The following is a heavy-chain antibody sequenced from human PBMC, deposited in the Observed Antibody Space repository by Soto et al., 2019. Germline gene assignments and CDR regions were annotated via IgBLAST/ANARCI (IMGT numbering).Heavy chain of an antibody. CDR1: GYTFTSYY. D-gene: IGHD3-22*01. CDR3: ARDQGRYYYDSSGYDY. V-gene: IGHV1-46*01. CDR2: INPSGGST. Sequence: ASVKVSCEASGYTFTSYYMHWVRQAPGQGLEWMGIINPSGGSTSYAQKFQGRVTMTRDTSTSTVYMELSSLRSEDTAVYYCARDQGRYYYDSSGYDYWGQGTLVTSPQ. J-gene: IGHJ4*02.